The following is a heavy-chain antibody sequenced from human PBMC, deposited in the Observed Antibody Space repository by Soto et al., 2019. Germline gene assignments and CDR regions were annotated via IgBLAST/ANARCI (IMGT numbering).Heavy chain of an antibody. CDR1: GYTFTSYG. D-gene: IGHD3-9*01. V-gene: IGHV1-18*01. Sequence: QVQLVQSGAEVKKPGASVKVSCKASGYTFTSYGISWVRQAPGQGLEWMGWISAYNGNTNYAQKLQGRVTMTTATSTSTAYMELRSLRSDDTAVYYCARYPHYDILTGYYGYFDYWGQGTLVTVSS. CDR2: ISAYNGNT. J-gene: IGHJ4*02. CDR3: ARYPHYDILTGYYGYFDY.